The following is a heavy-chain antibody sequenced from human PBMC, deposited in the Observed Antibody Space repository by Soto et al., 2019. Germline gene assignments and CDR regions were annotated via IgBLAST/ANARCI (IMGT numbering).Heavy chain of an antibody. CDR2: IYYIGGP. Sequence: SETLSLTCSVSGDSVSNGDYSWSWIRQPPGKGLEWIGYIYYIGGPYYNPSLQSRVTISMDTSKNQVSLNLTSVTAADTAVYFCARGPYQDYGSSYYYDGLDAWGPGIMVTVSS. CDR3: ARGPYQDYGSSYYYDGLDA. D-gene: IGHD4-17*01. J-gene: IGHJ6*02. CDR1: GDSVSNGDYS. V-gene: IGHV4-30-4*01.